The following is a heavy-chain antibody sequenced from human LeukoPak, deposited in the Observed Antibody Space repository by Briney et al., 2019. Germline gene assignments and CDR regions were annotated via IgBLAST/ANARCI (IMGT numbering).Heavy chain of an antibody. CDR1: GYTFTSYY. CDR3: ATIAVAGTWDFDY. CDR2: INPSGGST. D-gene: IGHD6-19*01. Sequence: ASVKVSCKASGYTFTSYYMHWVRQAPGQGLEWMGIINPSGGSTSYAQKFQGRVTMTRDTSTSTVYMELSSLRSGDTAVYYCATIAVAGTWDFDYWGQGTLVTVSS. J-gene: IGHJ4*02. V-gene: IGHV1-46*01.